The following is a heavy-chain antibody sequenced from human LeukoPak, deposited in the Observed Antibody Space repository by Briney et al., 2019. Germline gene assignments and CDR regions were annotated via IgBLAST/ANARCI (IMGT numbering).Heavy chain of an antibody. CDR3: ASITMIVVAFDY. Sequence: GGSLRLSCAASGFTFSSYAMSWVRQAPGKGLEWVANIKQDGSEKYYVDSVKGRFTISRDNAKNSLYLQMNSLRAEDTAVYYCASITMIVVAFDYWGQGTLVTVSS. V-gene: IGHV3-7*01. CDR2: IKQDGSEK. D-gene: IGHD3-22*01. J-gene: IGHJ4*02. CDR1: GFTFSSYA.